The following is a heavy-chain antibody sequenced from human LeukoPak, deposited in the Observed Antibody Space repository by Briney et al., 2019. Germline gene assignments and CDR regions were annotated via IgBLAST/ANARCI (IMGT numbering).Heavy chain of an antibody. CDR2: IWYDGSNK. J-gene: IGHJ3*02. D-gene: IGHD3-16*02. CDR1: GFIFRSYD. CDR3: ARHRSGYDYVWGTYPKSTAFDI. Sequence: GGSLRLSCAASGFIFRSYDMHWVRQAPDKGLEWVAVIWYDGSNKYYAESVKGRFTISRDNSKNTLYLQMNSLRGEDTAVYYCARHRSGYDYVWGTYPKSTAFDIWGQGTMVTVSS. V-gene: IGHV3-33*01.